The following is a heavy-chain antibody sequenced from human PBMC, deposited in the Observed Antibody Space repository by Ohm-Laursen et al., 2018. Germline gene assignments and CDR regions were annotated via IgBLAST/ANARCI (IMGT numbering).Heavy chain of an antibody. D-gene: IGHD3-22*01. Sequence: SDTLSLTCTVSGDSISSTSYYWSWIRQPPGKGLEWIGTIYYSGDTFYNPSLKSRLTISVDTSKNQFSLSLNSVTAADTAVYYCARYRGGYYDYWGQGTLVTVSS. J-gene: IGHJ4*02. CDR3: ARYRGGYYDY. CDR1: GDSISSTSYY. CDR2: IYYSGDT. V-gene: IGHV4-39*01.